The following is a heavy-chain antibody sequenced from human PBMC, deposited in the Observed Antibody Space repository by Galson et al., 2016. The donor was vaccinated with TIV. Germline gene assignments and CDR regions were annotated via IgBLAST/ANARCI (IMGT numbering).Heavy chain of an antibody. CDR2: TYYRSKWYS. Sequence: CAISGDSVSSHRTAWNWIRQSPARGLEWLGRTYYRSKWYSNYEVSLKRRININSDTSKNQFSLQLNSVSPADTAVYYCVREREVSSSGWFGNFFAFDIWGLGTLVTVSS. CDR3: VREREVSSSGWFGNFFAFDI. J-gene: IGHJ3*02. V-gene: IGHV6-1*01. CDR1: GDSVSSHRTA. D-gene: IGHD6-19*01.